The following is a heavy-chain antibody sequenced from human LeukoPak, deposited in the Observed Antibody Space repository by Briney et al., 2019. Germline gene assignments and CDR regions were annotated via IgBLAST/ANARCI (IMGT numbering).Heavy chain of an antibody. Sequence: GASLKISCQGSGSIFTSYWIGWVRQLPGKGLEWMGIIYPGDSDTRYSPSFQGQVTISADKSISTAYLQWSSLKASDTAMYYCARLRAVDDAFDIWGQGTMVTVSS. J-gene: IGHJ3*02. CDR3: ARLRAVDDAFDI. D-gene: IGHD3-10*01. CDR1: GSIFTSYW. V-gene: IGHV5-51*01. CDR2: IYPGDSDT.